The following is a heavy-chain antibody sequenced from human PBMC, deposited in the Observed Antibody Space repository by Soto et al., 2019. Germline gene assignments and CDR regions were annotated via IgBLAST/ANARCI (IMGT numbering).Heavy chain of an antibody. CDR2: ISSDGSNK. CDR1: GFTFSSYA. Sequence: QVQLVESGGGVVQPGRSLRLSCAASGFTFSSYAMHWVRQAPGKGLEWVAVISSDGSNKYYADSVRGRFTISRDNSENPVYLHMSSLSGDDTAVFYCAKAPWNRAHPHYFDFWGQGTLVTVSS. V-gene: IGHV3-30-3*01. CDR3: AKAPWNRAHPHYFDF. J-gene: IGHJ4*02. D-gene: IGHD1-1*01.